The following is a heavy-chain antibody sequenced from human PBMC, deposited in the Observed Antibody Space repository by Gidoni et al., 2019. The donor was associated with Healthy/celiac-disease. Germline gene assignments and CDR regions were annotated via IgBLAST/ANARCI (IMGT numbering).Heavy chain of an antibody. D-gene: IGHD4-4*01. CDR3: CGYSKVRYYYYYMDV. V-gene: IGHV3-15*01. Sequence: EVQLVESGGGLVKPGGSLRLSCAASGFTFSNAWMSWVRQAPGKGLEWFGRIKSKTDGGTTDYAAPVKGRFTISRDDSKNTLYLQMNSLKTEDTAVYYCCGYSKVRYYYYYMDVWGKGTTVTVSS. CDR2: IKSKTDGGTT. CDR1: GFTFSNAW. J-gene: IGHJ6*03.